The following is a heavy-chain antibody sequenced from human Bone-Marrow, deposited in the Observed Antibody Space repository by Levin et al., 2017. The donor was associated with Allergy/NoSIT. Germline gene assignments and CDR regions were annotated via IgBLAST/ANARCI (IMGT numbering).Heavy chain of an antibody. J-gene: IGHJ5*02. V-gene: IGHV7-4-1*02. CDR1: GHRFTDYA. D-gene: IGHD3-3*01. Sequence: WASVKVSCRASGHRFTDYALNWVRQAPGQGLEWMGWINTNTGNPKYAQGFTGRFVFSLDTSVSTAYLQISSLKAEDTAVYYCATNRYYDFWSGSGWFDPWGQGTLVTVSS. CDR3: ATNRYYDFWSGSGWFDP. CDR2: INTNTGNP.